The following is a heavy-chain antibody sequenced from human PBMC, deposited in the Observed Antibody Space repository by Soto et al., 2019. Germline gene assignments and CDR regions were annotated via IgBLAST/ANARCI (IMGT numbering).Heavy chain of an antibody. CDR2: ISYDGGHK. CDR1: GFTFRSYG. D-gene: IGHD3-10*01. Sequence: QVQLVESGGGVVQPGRSLRLSCAASGFTFRSYGMQWVRQAPGKGLKLMAIISYDGGHKYYADSVKGRFTISRDNSKNTVYLQMNSLRPEDTAMYYCAKDRLLYGSGSYPIDYWGQGTLVTVSS. V-gene: IGHV3-30*18. J-gene: IGHJ4*02. CDR3: AKDRLLYGSGSYPIDY.